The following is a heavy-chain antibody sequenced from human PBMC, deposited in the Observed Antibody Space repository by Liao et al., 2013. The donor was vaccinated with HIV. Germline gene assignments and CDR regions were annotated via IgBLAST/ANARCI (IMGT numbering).Heavy chain of an antibody. D-gene: IGHD3-16*01. CDR2: IYYSGST. Sequence: QVQLQESGPGLVKPSETLSLTCTVSGGSISSYYWSWIRQPPGKGLEWIGYIYYSGSTNYNPSLKSRVTISVDTSKNQFSLKLSSVTAADTAVYYCAREWPRWGEDAFDIWGQGTMVTVSS. CDR3: AREWPRWGEDAFDI. V-gene: IGHV4-59*12. CDR1: GGSISSYY. J-gene: IGHJ3*02.